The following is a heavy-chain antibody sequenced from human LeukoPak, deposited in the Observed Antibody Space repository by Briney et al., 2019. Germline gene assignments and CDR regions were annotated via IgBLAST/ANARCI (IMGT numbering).Heavy chain of an antibody. Sequence: WGSLRLSSAASGFTVSSNYMSWVRQAPGQGLEWVSVIYSGGSTYYADSVKGRFTISRDNSKNTLYLQMNSLRAEDTAVYYCARSSGGSPRDAFDIWGQGTMVTVSS. J-gene: IGHJ3*02. D-gene: IGHD2-15*01. CDR1: GFTVSSNY. V-gene: IGHV3-53*01. CDR3: ARSSGGSPRDAFDI. CDR2: IYSGGST.